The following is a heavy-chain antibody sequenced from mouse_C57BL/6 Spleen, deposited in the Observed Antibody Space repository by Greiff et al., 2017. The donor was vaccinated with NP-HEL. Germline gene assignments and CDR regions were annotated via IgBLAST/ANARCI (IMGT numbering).Heavy chain of an antibody. CDR3: ARGPRLDGDPDD. J-gene: IGHJ2*01. Sequence: QVQLQQSGAELVRPGTSVKVSCKASGYAFTNYLIEWVKQRPGQGLEWIGVINPGSGGTNYNEKFKGKATLTADKSSSTAYMQLSSLTSEDSAVYFCARGPRLDGDPDDWGQGTTLTVSS. CDR1: GYAFTNYL. D-gene: IGHD2-13*01. CDR2: INPGSGGT. V-gene: IGHV1-54*01.